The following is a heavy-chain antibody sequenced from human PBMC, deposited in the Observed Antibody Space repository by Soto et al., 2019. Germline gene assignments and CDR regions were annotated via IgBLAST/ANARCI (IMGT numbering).Heavy chain of an antibody. D-gene: IGHD2-15*01. CDR3: ARGVTRRGFEEKGIVVVVAATPPGFDP. CDR2: INSDGSST. V-gene: IGHV3-74*01. Sequence: EVQLVESGGGLVQPGGSLRLSCAASGFTFSSYWMHWVRQAPGKGLVWVSRINSDGSSTRYADSVKGRFTISRDNAKNTLYLQMNSLRAEDTAVYYCARGVTRRGFEEKGIVVVVAATPPGFDPWGQGTLVTVSS. CDR1: GFTFSSYW. J-gene: IGHJ5*02.